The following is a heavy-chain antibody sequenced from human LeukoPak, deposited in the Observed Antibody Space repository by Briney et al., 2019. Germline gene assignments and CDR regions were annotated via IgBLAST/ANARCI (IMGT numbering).Heavy chain of an antibody. V-gene: IGHV3-7*01. J-gene: IGHJ3*02. D-gene: IGHD6-19*01. Sequence: PGGSLRLSCAASGFTFSNYVMNWVRQAPGKGLEWVANIKQDGSEKYYVDSVKGRFTISRDNAKNSLYLQMNSLRAEDTAVYYCARSTISGWFHAFDIWGQGTMVTVSS. CDR2: IKQDGSEK. CDR1: GFTFSNYV. CDR3: ARSTISGWFHAFDI.